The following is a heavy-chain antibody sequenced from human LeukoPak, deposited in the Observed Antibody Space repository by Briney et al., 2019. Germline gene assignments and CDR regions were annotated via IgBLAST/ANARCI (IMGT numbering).Heavy chain of an antibody. CDR3: AKLNTPIEGYSYGYEYFQH. CDR1: GFTFSSYA. D-gene: IGHD5-18*01. Sequence: GGSLRLSCAASGFTFSSYAMSWVRQAPGKGLEWVSAISGSGGSTYYADSVKGRFAISRDNSKNTLYLQMNSLRAEDTAVYYCAKLNTPIEGYSYGYEYFQHWGQGTLVTVSS. J-gene: IGHJ1*01. CDR2: ISGSGGST. V-gene: IGHV3-23*01.